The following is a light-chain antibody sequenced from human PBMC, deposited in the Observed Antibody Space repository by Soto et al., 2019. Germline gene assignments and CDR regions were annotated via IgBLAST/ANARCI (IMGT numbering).Light chain of an antibody. CDR1: QSISTY. Sequence: IQMSQSPSSLSASVGDRVTISCRASQSISTYLHWDQQTSGKATNLLIYAASTLQGGDPSRFSGSGSGTDVTLIISSLQPEDFATYFCPHAYSTPLTFGGGTKVDIK. CDR3: PHAYSTPLT. J-gene: IGKJ4*01. V-gene: IGKV1-39*01. CDR2: AAS.